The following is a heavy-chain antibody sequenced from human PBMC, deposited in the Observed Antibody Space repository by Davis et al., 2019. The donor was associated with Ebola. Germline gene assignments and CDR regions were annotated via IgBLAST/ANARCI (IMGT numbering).Heavy chain of an antibody. D-gene: IGHD6-13*01. V-gene: IGHV4-59*08. CDR3: ARHADSSSPRPLEANWFDP. CDR1: GGSISSYY. Sequence: PSETLSLTCTVSGGSISSYYWSWIRQPPGKGLEWLGYIYHSGSANYNPSLYSGSTNYNPSLKSRVTISVDTSKNQFSLNLSSVTAADTAVYYCARHADSSSPRPLEANWFDPWGQGTLVTVSS. CDR2: IYHSGSANYNPSLYSGST. J-gene: IGHJ5*02.